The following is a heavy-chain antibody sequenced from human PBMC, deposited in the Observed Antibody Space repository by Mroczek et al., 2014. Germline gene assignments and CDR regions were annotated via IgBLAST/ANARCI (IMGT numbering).Heavy chain of an antibody. D-gene: IGHD6-13*01. Sequence: QVQLVQSGGGVVQPGRSLRLSCAASGFTFSSYGMHWVRQAPGKGLEWVAVISYDGSNKYYADSVKGRFTISRDNSKNTLYLQMNSLRAEDTAVYYCAKDGMWQQLVGVDYWGQGTLVTVSS. J-gene: IGHJ4*02. V-gene: IGHV3-30*18. CDR2: ISYDGSNK. CDR3: AKDGMWQQLVGVDY. CDR1: GFTFSSYG.